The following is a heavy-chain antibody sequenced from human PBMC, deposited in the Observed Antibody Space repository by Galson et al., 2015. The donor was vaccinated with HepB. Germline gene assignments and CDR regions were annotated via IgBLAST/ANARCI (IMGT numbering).Heavy chain of an antibody. D-gene: IGHD3-10*01. Sequence: SLRLSCAASGFTFSSYWMSWVRQAPGKGLEWVANIKQDGSEKYYVDSVKGRFTISRDNAKNSLYLQMNSLRAEDTAVYYCARGAQRGRGRWFGELLRRYYYYYMDVWGKGTTVTVSS. J-gene: IGHJ6*03. CDR2: IKQDGSEK. CDR1: GFTFSSYW. CDR3: ARGAQRGRGRWFGELLRRYYYYYMDV. V-gene: IGHV3-7*03.